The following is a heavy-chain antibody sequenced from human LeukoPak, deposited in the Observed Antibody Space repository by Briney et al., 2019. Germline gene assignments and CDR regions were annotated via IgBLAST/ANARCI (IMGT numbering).Heavy chain of an antibody. CDR3: ARGRARLAAAGTADY. J-gene: IGHJ4*02. D-gene: IGHD6-13*01. CDR2: INPNSGGT. Sequence: ASVKVSCKASGYTFTGYYMHWVRQAPGQGLDWMGWINPNSGGTNYAQKFQGRVTMTRDTSISTAYMELSRLRSDDTAVYYCARGRARLAAAGTADYWGQGTLVTVSS. CDR1: GYTFTGYY. V-gene: IGHV1-2*02.